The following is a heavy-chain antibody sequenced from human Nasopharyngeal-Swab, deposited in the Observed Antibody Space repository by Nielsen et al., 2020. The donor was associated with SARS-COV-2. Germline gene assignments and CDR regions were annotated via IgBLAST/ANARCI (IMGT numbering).Heavy chain of an antibody. Sequence: GGSLRLSCAASGFTFSNYGMHWVRQAPGKGLEWVAVISYDGNDKYYADSVRGRFTISRDKSKSTLSLQMYSLRADDTAVYYCARLVGYGMDVWGQGTTVTVSS. D-gene: IGHD1-26*01. V-gene: IGHV3-30*03. J-gene: IGHJ6*02. CDR1: GFTFSNYG. CDR3: ARLVGYGMDV. CDR2: ISYDGNDK.